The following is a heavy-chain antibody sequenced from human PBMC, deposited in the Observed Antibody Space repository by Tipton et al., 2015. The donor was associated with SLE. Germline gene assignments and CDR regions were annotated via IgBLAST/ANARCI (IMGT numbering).Heavy chain of an antibody. J-gene: IGHJ3*02. CDR2: IWYDGSNK. D-gene: IGHD2-15*01. Sequence: SLRLSCAASGFTFSSYGMHWVRQAPGKGLEWVAVIWYDGSNKYYADSVKGRFTISRDNSKNTLYLQMNSLRAEDTAMYYCTQEVARAFDTWGQGTMVTVSS. CDR1: GFTFSSYG. CDR3: TQEVARAFDT. V-gene: IGHV3-30*18.